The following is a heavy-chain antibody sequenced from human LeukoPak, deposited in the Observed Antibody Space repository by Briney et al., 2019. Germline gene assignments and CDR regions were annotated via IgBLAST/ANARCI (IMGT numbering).Heavy chain of an antibody. CDR2: IKQDGSEK. Sequence: KSGGPLRLSCAASGFTFSSYWMSWVRQAPGKGLEWVANIKQDGSEKYYVDSVKGRFTISRDNAKNSLYLQMNSLRAEDTAVYYCARDKYCSGGSCYSDYWGQGTLVTVSS. CDR1: GFTFSSYW. V-gene: IGHV3-7*01. J-gene: IGHJ4*02. D-gene: IGHD2-15*01. CDR3: ARDKYCSGGSCYSDY.